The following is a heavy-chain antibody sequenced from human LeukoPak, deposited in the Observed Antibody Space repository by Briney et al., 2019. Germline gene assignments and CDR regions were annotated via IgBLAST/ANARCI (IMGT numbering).Heavy chain of an antibody. CDR3: ARERADWNDFDY. CDR1: GGSINNYY. J-gene: IGHJ4*02. D-gene: IGHD1-1*01. CDR2: IYYTGST. Sequence: SETLSLTCTASGGSINNYYWTWIRQPPGKGLEWIGYIYYTGSTNYNPSLKGRVTISVDTSNNQFSLKLNSVTAADTAVYYCARERADWNDFDYWGQGTLVTVPS. V-gene: IGHV4-59*01.